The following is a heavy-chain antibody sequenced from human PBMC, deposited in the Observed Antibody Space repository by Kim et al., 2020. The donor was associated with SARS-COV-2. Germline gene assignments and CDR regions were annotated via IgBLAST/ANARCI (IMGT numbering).Heavy chain of an antibody. Sequence: GGYLRLSCAASGFTFSNAWMSWVRQAPGKGLEWVGRIKSKTDGGTTDYAAPVKGRFTISRDDSKNTLYLQMNSLKTEDTAVYYCTTGLGSGYYLFDYWGQGTLVTVSS. CDR2: IKSKTDGGTT. V-gene: IGHV3-15*01. CDR1: GFTFSNAW. J-gene: IGHJ4*02. CDR3: TTGLGSGYYLFDY. D-gene: IGHD3-22*01.